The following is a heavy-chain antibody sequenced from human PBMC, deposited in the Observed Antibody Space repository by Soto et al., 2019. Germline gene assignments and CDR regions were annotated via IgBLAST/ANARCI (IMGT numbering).Heavy chain of an antibody. CDR3: ARGIAAALYYYYYGTDV. Sequence: ASVKVSCNASGYTFNDYYIYWVRQAPGQELEWMGWMNPNSGNTGYAQKFQGRVTMTRNTSISTAYMELSSLRSEDTAVYYCARGIAAALYYYYYGTDVWGQGTTVTVSS. V-gene: IGHV1-8*02. J-gene: IGHJ6*02. D-gene: IGHD6-13*01. CDR1: GYTFNDYY. CDR2: MNPNSGNT.